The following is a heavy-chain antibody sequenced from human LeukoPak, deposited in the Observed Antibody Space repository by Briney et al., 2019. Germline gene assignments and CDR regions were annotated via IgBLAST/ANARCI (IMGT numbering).Heavy chain of an antibody. J-gene: IGHJ3*02. CDR2: IYSGGST. V-gene: IGHV3-53*01. Sequence: GGSLRLSCAASGFTVSNNYMSWVRQTPGKGLEWVSIIYSGGSTYYADSVKGRFTISRDNSKNTLYLQMNSLRAEDTAVYYCAKDRGTVTPPGAGAFDIWGQGTMVTVSS. D-gene: IGHD4-17*01. CDR1: GFTVSNNY. CDR3: AKDRGTVTPPGAGAFDI.